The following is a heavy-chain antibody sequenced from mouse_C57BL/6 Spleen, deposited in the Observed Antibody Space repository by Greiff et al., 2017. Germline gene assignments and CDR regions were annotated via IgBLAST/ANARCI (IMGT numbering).Heavy chain of an antibody. D-gene: IGHD2-1*01. J-gene: IGHJ2*01. CDR1: GYTFTSYW. Sequence: QVQLQQPGAELVMPGASVKLSCKASGYTFTSYWMHWVKQRPGQGLEWIGEIDPSDSYTNYNQKFKGKSTLTVDKSSSTAYMQLSSLTSEDSAVYYCARGGGNEDFDYWGQGTTLTVSS. V-gene: IGHV1-69*01. CDR3: ARGGGNEDFDY. CDR2: IDPSDSYT.